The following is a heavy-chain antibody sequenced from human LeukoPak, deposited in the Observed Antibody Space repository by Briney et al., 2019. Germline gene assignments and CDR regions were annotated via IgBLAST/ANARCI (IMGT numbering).Heavy chain of an antibody. CDR3: ARVPGYSSGWRYYYYYGMDV. Sequence: KPGGALRLSCAASGFTFSDYYMSWIRQAPGKGLEWVSYISSSGSTIYYADSVKGRFTISRDNAKNSLYLQMNSLRAEDTAVYYCARVPGYSSGWRYYYYYGMDVWGQGTTVTVSS. CDR2: ISSSGSTI. V-gene: IGHV3-11*01. CDR1: GFTFSDYY. D-gene: IGHD6-19*01. J-gene: IGHJ6*02.